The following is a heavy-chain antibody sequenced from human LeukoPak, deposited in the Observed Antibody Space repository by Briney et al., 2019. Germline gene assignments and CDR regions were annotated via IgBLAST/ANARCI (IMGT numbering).Heavy chain of an antibody. Sequence: SETLSLTCAVYGGSFSGYYWSWIRQPPGKGLEWIGEINHSGSTNYNPSLKSRVTVSVDTSKNQFSLKLSSVTAADTAVYYCASGYYDRRSYYWGQGTLVTVSS. CDR2: INHSGST. V-gene: IGHV4-34*01. CDR1: GGSFSGYY. J-gene: IGHJ4*02. CDR3: ASGYYDRRSYY. D-gene: IGHD3-22*01.